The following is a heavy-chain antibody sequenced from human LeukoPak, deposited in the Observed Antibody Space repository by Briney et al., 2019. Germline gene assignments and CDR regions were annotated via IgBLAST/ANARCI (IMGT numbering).Heavy chain of an antibody. Sequence: GGSLRLSCAASGFTFSSYSMNWVRQAPGKGLEWVSSISSSSSYIYYADSVKGRFTISRDNAKNSLYLQMNSLRGEDTAVYYCARWEIRGTAHQLDYWGQGTLVTVSS. CDR3: ARWEIRGTAHQLDY. V-gene: IGHV3-21*01. J-gene: IGHJ4*02. D-gene: IGHD1-7*01. CDR2: ISSSSSYI. CDR1: GFTFSSYS.